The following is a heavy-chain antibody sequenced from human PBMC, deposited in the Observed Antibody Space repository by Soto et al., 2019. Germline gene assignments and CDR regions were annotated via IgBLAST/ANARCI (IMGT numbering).Heavy chain of an antibody. CDR1: GGSISSGGYY. J-gene: IGHJ5*02. Sequence: QVQLQESGPGLVKPSQTLSLTCTVSGGSISSGGYYWSWIRQHPGKGLEWIGYIYYSGSTYYNPSLKSRVNISLDTSKNQFSLKLSSVTAADTAVYYCAATPGRIGWFDPWGQGTLVTVSS. CDR2: IYYSGST. V-gene: IGHV4-31*03. D-gene: IGHD1-1*01. CDR3: AATPGRIGWFDP.